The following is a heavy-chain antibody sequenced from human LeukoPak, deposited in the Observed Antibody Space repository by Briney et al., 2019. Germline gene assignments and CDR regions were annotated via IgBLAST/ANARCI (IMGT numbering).Heavy chain of an antibody. CDR3: ARAPYSSGWYGFDH. V-gene: IGHV3-7*01. J-gene: IGHJ4*02. Sequence: GGSLRLSCAASGFTFSSNWMSWVRQAPGKGLGWVANINQDGSEKYYADSVKGRFTISRDNAKNSLYLQMNSLRAEDTAVYYCARAPYSSGWYGFDHWGQGTLVTVSS. CDR2: INQDGSEK. D-gene: IGHD6-19*01. CDR1: GFTFSSNW.